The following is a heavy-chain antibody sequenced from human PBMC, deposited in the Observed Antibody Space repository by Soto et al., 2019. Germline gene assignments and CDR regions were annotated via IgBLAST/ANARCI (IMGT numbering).Heavy chain of an antibody. CDR2: ISGYNGDT. D-gene: IGHD2-8*01. J-gene: IGHJ6*02. V-gene: IGHV1-18*01. CDR3: AKNGQPPYYYYGMDV. CDR1: GYTFTRYG. Sequence: ASVKVSCKASGYTFTRYGISWVRQAPGQGLEWMGWISGYNGDTKYAQKFQGRVTMAVDTSTTTAYMELRSLTSDDRAVYYCAKNGQPPYYYYGMDVWGQGTTVTVSS.